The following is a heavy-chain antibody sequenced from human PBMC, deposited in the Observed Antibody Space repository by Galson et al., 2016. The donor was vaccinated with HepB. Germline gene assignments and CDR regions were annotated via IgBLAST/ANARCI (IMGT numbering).Heavy chain of an antibody. Sequence: SLRLSCAASGFAFDIYAMHRVRQAPGKGLEWVSGISWNIAYVGYADSVKVRFTISRDNAKNSLYLQMNSLRAEDTALYYCARVVRDYRTYSYSGPSYAMDVWGQGTTVTVSS. V-gene: IGHV3-9*01. D-gene: IGHD5-18*01. CDR3: ARVVRDYRTYSYSGPSYAMDV. J-gene: IGHJ6*02. CDR1: GFAFDIYA. CDR2: ISWNIAYV.